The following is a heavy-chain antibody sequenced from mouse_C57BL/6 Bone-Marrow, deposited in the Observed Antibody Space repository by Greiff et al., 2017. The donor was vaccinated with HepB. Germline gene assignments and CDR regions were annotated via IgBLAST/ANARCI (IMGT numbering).Heavy chain of an antibody. V-gene: IGHV1-22*01. CDR2: INPNNGGT. CDR3: AREETSWFAD. CDR1: GYTFTDYN. Sequence: EVQLQQSGPELVKPGASVKMSCKASGYTFTDYNMHWVKQSHGTSLEWIGYINPNNGGTSYNQKFKGKATLTVNKSSSTAYMGLRSLTSEDAAVYYCAREETSWFADWGQGTLVTVSA. J-gene: IGHJ3*01.